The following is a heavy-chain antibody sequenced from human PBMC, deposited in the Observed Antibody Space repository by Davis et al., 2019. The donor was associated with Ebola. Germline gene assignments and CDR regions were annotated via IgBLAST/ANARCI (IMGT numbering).Heavy chain of an antibody. CDR3: ARRGEITIFGVVIIGFDY. Sequence: GGSLRLSCAASGFTFSSYGMHWVRQAPGKGLEWVAVISYDGSNKYYADSVKGRFTISRDNAKNSLYLQMNSLRAEDTAVYYCARRGEITIFGVVIIGFDYWGQGTLVTVSS. J-gene: IGHJ4*02. V-gene: IGHV3-30*03. D-gene: IGHD3-3*01. CDR2: ISYDGSNK. CDR1: GFTFSSYG.